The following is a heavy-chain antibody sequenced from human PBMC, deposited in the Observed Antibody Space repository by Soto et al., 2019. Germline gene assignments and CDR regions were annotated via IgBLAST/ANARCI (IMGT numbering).Heavy chain of an antibody. D-gene: IGHD6-6*01. Sequence: EVQLLESGGILVQPGGSLRLACAASGFTFSGYGMNWVRQAPGKGLEWVSSISDSGGSTYYAYSVRGRFTISRDKSTNTVYLQMNSLRAEDTALYFCAKRVAYSSSNRYFDHWGPGTLVTVSS. CDR1: GFTFSGYG. J-gene: IGHJ4*02. V-gene: IGHV3-23*01. CDR3: AKRVAYSSSNRYFDH. CDR2: ISDSGGST.